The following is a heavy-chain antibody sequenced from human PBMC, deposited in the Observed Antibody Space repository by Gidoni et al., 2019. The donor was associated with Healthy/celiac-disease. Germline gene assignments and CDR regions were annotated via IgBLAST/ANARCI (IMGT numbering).Heavy chain of an antibody. CDR2: ISGSGGST. D-gene: IGHD1-1*01. CDR3: AKAVSETGTQGDYYYYYYMDV. V-gene: IGHV3-23*01. Sequence: SCAASGFTFSSYAMSWVRQAPGKGLEWVSAISGSGGSTYYADSVKGRFTISRDNSKNTRYLQMNSLRAEDTAVYYCAKAVSETGTQGDYYYYYYMDVWGKGTTVTVSS. J-gene: IGHJ6*03. CDR1: GFTFSSYA.